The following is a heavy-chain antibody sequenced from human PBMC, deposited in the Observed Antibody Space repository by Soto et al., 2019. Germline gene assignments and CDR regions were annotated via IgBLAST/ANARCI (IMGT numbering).Heavy chain of an antibody. D-gene: IGHD1-26*01. CDR1: GFSFSDSA. CDR3: AKYSGTSSAPAA. Sequence: PGGSLRLSCSASGFSFSDSAMPWVRQASGKGLEWVGRIGSKGQNYATTYAASVKGRFIISTDESKNTAHLQMNSLKTEDTAVYYCAKYSGTSSAPAALGQGTPVTVSS. J-gene: IGHJ5*02. V-gene: IGHV3-73*01. CDR2: IGSKGQNYAT.